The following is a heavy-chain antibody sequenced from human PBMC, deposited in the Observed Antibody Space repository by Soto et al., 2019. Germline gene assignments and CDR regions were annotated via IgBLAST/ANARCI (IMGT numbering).Heavy chain of an antibody. CDR3: ARNLIRDITMVRGDLYAFDI. CDR2: ISYDGSNK. Sequence: GGSLRLSCAASGFTFSSYAMHWVRQAPGKGLEWVAVISYDGSNKYYADSVKGRFTISRDNSKNTLYLQMNSLRAEDTAVYYCARNLIRDITMVRGDLYAFDIWGQGTMVTVSS. CDR1: GFTFSSYA. V-gene: IGHV3-30-3*01. D-gene: IGHD3-10*01. J-gene: IGHJ3*02.